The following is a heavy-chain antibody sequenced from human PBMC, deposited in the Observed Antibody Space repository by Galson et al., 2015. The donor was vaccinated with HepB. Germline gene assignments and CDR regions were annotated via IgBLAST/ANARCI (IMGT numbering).Heavy chain of an antibody. D-gene: IGHD1-1*01. CDR2: ISSSSSTI. CDR1: GFTFSSYS. V-gene: IGHV3-48*01. Sequence: SLRLSCAASGFTFSSYSMNWVRQAPGKGLEWVSYISSSSSTIYYADSVKGRFTISRDNAKNSLYLQMNSLRAEDTAVYYCARGVANWNEGYYYYMDVWGKGTTVTVSS. J-gene: IGHJ6*03. CDR3: ARGVANWNEGYYYYMDV.